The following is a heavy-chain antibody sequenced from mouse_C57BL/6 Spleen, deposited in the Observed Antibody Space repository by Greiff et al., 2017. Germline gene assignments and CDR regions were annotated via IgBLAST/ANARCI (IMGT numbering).Heavy chain of an antibody. CDR1: GYAFSSYW. CDR3: AREDYYGSSLWYFDV. D-gene: IGHD1-1*01. V-gene: IGHV1-80*01. CDR2: IYPGDGDT. Sequence: VKLVESGAELVKPGASVKISCKASGYAFSSYWMNWVKQRPGKGLEWIGQIYPGDGDTNYNGKFKGKATLTADKSSSTAYMQLSSLTSEDSAVYFCAREDYYGSSLWYFDVWGTGTTVTVSS. J-gene: IGHJ1*03.